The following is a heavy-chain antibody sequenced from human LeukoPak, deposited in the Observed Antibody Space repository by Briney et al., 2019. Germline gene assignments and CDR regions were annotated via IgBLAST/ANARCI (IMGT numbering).Heavy chain of an antibody. Sequence: ASVKVSCKASGYTFSSYDINWVRQATGQGLEWMGWMNPKSGHAGYAQKFQGRVTMTRNTSISTAYMELSSLRSEDTAVYYCAMNGQLVRRWGWFDPWGQGTLVTVSS. V-gene: IGHV1-8*01. D-gene: IGHD6-13*01. J-gene: IGHJ5*02. CDR3: AMNGQLVRRWGWFDP. CDR1: GYTFSSYD. CDR2: MNPKSGHA.